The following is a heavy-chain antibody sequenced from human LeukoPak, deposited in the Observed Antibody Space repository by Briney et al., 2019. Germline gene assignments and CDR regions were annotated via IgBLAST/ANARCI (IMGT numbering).Heavy chain of an antibody. CDR3: VKGNYYDSSGYPYYFDH. Sequence: PGGSLRLSCAASGFTFNNYAMSWVRQAPGKGLEWVSVIGGSGAGTYYADSVKGRFSISRDNSKNTLYLQMDSLRAEDTAVYYCVKGNYYDSSGYPYYFDHWGQGTLVTVSS. J-gene: IGHJ4*02. CDR1: GFTFNNYA. V-gene: IGHV3-23*01. CDR2: IGGSGAGT. D-gene: IGHD3-22*01.